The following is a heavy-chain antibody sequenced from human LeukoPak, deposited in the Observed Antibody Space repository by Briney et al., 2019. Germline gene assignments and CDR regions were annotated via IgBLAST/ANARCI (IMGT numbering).Heavy chain of an antibody. J-gene: IGHJ4*02. CDR2: IKQDGSEK. CDR1: GFTFSSYW. CDR3: ARDRGKAVSDY. D-gene: IGHD6-19*01. V-gene: IGHV3-7*01. Sequence: GGSLRLSCAASGFTFSSYWMSWVRQAPGKGLEWVANIKQDGSEKYYVDSVKGRFTISRDNAKNSLYLQMNSLRAEDTAVYHCARDRGKAVSDYWGQGTLVTVSS.